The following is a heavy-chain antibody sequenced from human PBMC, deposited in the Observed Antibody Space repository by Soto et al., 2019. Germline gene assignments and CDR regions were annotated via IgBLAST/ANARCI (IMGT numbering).Heavy chain of an antibody. CDR1: FGSFSCYY. CDR2: INHSGST. Sequence: PSETLSLTCAVYFGSFSCYYWSWIRQPPGKGLEWIGEINHSGSTNYNPSLKSRVTISVDTSKNQFSLKLSSVTAADTAVYYCARNKQWLPDYWRQGTLVTVSS. V-gene: IGHV4-34*01. D-gene: IGHD6-19*01. CDR3: ARNKQWLPDY. J-gene: IGHJ4*02.